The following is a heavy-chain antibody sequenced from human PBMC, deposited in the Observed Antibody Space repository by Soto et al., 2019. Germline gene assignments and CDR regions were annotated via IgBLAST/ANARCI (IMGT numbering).Heavy chain of an antibody. CDR3: AKFRGTGYPPTLDY. V-gene: IGHV3-30*18. CDR1: GFTFSSYN. D-gene: IGHD3-9*01. Sequence: QVQLVESGGGVVQPGRFLRLSCAASGFTFSSYNMHWVRQAPGKGLEWVAVISYDGGNKYYADSVRGRFTISRDNSKNTLYLQMNSLRAEDTAVYYCAKFRGTGYPPTLDYWGQGTLVTVSS. J-gene: IGHJ4*02. CDR2: ISYDGGNK.